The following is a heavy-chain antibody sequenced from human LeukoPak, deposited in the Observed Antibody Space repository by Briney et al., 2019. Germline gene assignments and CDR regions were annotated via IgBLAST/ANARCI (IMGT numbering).Heavy chain of an antibody. J-gene: IGHJ4*02. Sequence: PGRSLRLSCAASGFTFSSYGMHWVRQAPGKGLEWVAVISYDGGNKYYADSVKGRFTISRDNSKNTLYLQMNSLRAEDTAVYYCAKDGVFGIICGGDCYSFDYWGQGTLVTVSS. D-gene: IGHD2-21*02. CDR1: GFTFSSYG. CDR3: AKDGVFGIICGGDCYSFDY. V-gene: IGHV3-30*18. CDR2: ISYDGGNK.